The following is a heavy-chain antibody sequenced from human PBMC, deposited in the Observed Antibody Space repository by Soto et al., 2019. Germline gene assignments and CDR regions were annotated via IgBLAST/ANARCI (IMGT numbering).Heavy chain of an antibody. D-gene: IGHD3-9*01. CDR1: GGSISSSNW. J-gene: IGHJ6*02. CDR3: ARVYHDILTGSYYYYGMDV. CDR2: IYHSGGT. V-gene: IGHV4-4*02. Sequence: SETLSLTCAVSGGSISSSNWWSWVRQPPGKGLEWIGEIYHSGGTNYNPSLKSRVTISVDKSKNQFSLKLSSVTAADTAVYYCARVYHDILTGSYYYYGMDVWGQGTTVTVSS.